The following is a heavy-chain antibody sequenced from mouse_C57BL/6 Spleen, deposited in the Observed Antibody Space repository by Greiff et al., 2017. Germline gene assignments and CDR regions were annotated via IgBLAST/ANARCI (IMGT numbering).Heavy chain of an antibody. D-gene: IGHD1-1*01. Sequence: QVQLQQPGAELVKPGASVKLSCKASGYTFTSYWMHWVKQRPGQGLEWIGMIHPNSGSTNYNEKFKSKATLTVDKSSSTAYMQLSSLTSEDSAVYYGERDGTTVVAPFAYWGQGTLVTVSA. J-gene: IGHJ3*01. CDR3: ERDGTTVVAPFAY. CDR1: GYTFTSYW. CDR2: IHPNSGST. V-gene: IGHV1-64*01.